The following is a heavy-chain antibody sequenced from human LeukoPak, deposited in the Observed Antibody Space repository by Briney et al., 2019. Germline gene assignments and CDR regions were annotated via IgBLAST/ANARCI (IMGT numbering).Heavy chain of an antibody. CDR3: AKELFLPRSRFDY. CDR1: GFTFSSYA. CDR2: IGGGGGST. J-gene: IGHJ4*02. Sequence: GGSLRLSCAASGFTFSSYAMSWVRQAPGKGLEWVSAIGGGGGSTYYADSVKGRFTISRDNSKNTLYLQMNSLRAEDTAVYYCAKELFLPRSRFDYWGQGTLVTVSS. V-gene: IGHV3-23*01. D-gene: IGHD6-13*01.